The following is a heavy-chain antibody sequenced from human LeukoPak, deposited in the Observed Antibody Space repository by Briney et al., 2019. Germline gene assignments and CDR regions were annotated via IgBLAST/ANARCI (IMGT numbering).Heavy chain of an antibody. CDR3: AKDPYTSSPYYFDY. CDR2: ISGDGGST. Sequence: GGSLRLSCAASGFIFDDSAMHWVRHAPGKGLEWVSFISGDGGSTYYADSVKGRFTISRDNSKNSLYLQMNSLRTEDTALYYCAKDPYTSSPYYFDYWGQGTLVTVSS. J-gene: IGHJ4*02. CDR1: GFIFDDSA. D-gene: IGHD6-13*01. V-gene: IGHV3-43*02.